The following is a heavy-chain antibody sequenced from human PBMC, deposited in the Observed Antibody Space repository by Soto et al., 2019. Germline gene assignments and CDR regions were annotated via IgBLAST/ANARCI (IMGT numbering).Heavy chain of an antibody. CDR3: ARLNGYCISTNGHGCYGMDV. CDR2: IYSSENT. CDR1: GGSVSSSSYS. Sequence: SETLSLTCTVSGGSVSSSSYSWGWIRQSPGKGLEWIGTIYSSENTYYNPSLMSRVTISVDTSKNEFSLKLSSVTAADTAVYYCARLNGYCISTNGHGCYGMDVWGRGTTVTVSS. D-gene: IGHD2-2*03. V-gene: IGHV4-39*01. J-gene: IGHJ6*02.